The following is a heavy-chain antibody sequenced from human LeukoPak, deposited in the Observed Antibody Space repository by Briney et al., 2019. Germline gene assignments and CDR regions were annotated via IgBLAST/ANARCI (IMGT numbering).Heavy chain of an antibody. CDR3: ARVNYYFYMDV. Sequence: PSGTLSLTCTVSGGSISSSSYYWGWIRQPPGKGLECIGSIYYSGSTYYNPSLKSRVTISVDTSKNQFSLNLSSVTAADTAVYYCARVNYYFYMDVWGKGTTVTISS. V-gene: IGHV4-39*01. CDR1: GGSISSSSYY. J-gene: IGHJ6*03. CDR2: IYYSGST.